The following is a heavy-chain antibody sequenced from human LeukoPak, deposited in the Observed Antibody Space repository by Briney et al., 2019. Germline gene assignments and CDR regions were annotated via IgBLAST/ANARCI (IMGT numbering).Heavy chain of an antibody. D-gene: IGHD3-10*01. J-gene: IGHJ4*02. Sequence: PGESLKISCKASGYTFATYWIGWVRQMPGKGLEWMAIIYPGDSDARYSPSLQGQVTISADKSISTAYLQWSSLKASDSAMYYCARLRGSPLSYIDFWGQGTLVTVSS. CDR1: GYTFATYW. V-gene: IGHV5-51*01. CDR2: IYPGDSDA. CDR3: ARLRGSPLSYIDF.